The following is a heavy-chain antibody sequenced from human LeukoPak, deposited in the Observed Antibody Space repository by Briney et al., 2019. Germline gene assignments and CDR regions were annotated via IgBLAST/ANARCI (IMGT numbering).Heavy chain of an antibody. V-gene: IGHV4-30-4*08. CDR2: IYYSGST. J-gene: IGHJ4*02. CDR1: GFTFSSYEMN. D-gene: IGHD4-23*01. Sequence: PGGSLRLSCAASGFTFSSYEMNWVRQPPGKGLEWIGYIYYSGSTYYNPSLKSRVTISVDTSKNQFSLKLSSVTAADTAVYYCARDDDYGGKLDYWGQGTLVTVSS. CDR3: ARDDDYGGKLDY.